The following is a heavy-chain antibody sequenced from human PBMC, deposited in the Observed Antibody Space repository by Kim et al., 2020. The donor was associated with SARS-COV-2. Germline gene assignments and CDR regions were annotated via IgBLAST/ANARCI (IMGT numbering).Heavy chain of an antibody. J-gene: IGHJ3*02. CDR2: MSYDGTNK. CDR3: ARDNGPVAFDI. Sequence: GGSLRLSCAASGFTFSIYAMHWVRQAPGKGLEWVAVMSYDGTNKYYADSVKGRFTTSRDNSKNTLYLPMKSLRAEDTAVYYCARDNGPVAFDIWGQGTMVTVSS. D-gene: IGHD2-8*01. CDR1: GFTFSIYA. V-gene: IGHV3-30*04.